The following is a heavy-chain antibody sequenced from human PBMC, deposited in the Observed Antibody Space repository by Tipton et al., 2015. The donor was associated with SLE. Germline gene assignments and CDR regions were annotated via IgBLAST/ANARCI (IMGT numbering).Heavy chain of an antibody. CDR3: ASRPTVSTRSGHYYYGMDV. J-gene: IGHJ6*02. V-gene: IGHV4-39*07. CDR2: IYHSGST. CDR1: GGSISSSSYY. D-gene: IGHD4-11*01. Sequence: GSLRLSCTVSGGSISSSSYYWGWIRQPPGKGLEWIGSIYHSGSTYYNPSLKSRVTISVDTSKNQFSLKLSSVTAADTAVYYCASRPTVSTRSGHYYYGMDVWGQGTKVTVSS.